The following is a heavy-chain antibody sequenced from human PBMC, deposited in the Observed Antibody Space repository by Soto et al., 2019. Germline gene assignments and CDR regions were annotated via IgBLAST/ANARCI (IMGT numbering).Heavy chain of an antibody. Sequence: PSETLSLTCTVSGGSISGGGYYWSWIRQHPGKDLEWIGYIYYSGDTYYNPSLKSRVTISVDTSKNQFSLKLKTATAADTAVYYCARGGRWLQYWFFDPWGRGTLVTVSS. V-gene: IGHV4-31*03. CDR3: ARGGRWLQYWFFDP. D-gene: IGHD3-16*01. CDR2: IYYSGDT. CDR1: GGSISGGGYY. J-gene: IGHJ2*01.